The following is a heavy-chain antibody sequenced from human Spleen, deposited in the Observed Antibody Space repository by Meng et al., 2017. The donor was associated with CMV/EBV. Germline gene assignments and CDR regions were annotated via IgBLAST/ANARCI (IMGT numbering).Heavy chain of an antibody. CDR2: NDATGATV. CDR1: GFNFNDYY. J-gene: IGHJ5*02. CDR3: ARVRWELLPFDP. D-gene: IGHD4-23*01. V-gene: IGHV3-11*01. Sequence: GGSLRLSCAASGFNFNDYYMSWLRQAPGKGLELLSYNDATGATVYYADSVKGRFTISRDNAKNSVFLQMNSLRVDDTAVYYCARVRWELLPFDPWGQGTLVTVSS.